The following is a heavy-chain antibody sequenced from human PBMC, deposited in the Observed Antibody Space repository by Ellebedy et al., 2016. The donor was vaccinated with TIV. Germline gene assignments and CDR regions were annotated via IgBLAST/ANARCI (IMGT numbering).Heavy chain of an antibody. V-gene: IGHV4-39*01. J-gene: IGHJ6*02. CDR1: DGSISSSSYC. CDR2: IYYSGST. Sequence: MPSETLSLTCTVSDGSISSSSYCWGWIRQSPGKGLEWIGSIYYSGSTYYNPSLKSRVTFSVDTSKNQFSLRLGSVTAADTAVYYCARHLVTYSSLIDSSSDGMDVWGQGTTVIVSS. CDR3: ARHLVTYSSLIDSSSDGMDV. D-gene: IGHD2-21*02.